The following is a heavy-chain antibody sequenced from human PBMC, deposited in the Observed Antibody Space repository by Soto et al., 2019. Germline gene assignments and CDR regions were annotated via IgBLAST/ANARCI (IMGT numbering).Heavy chain of an antibody. CDR2: ISGSGGST. CDR1: GFTFSSYA. D-gene: IGHD2-2*01. J-gene: IGHJ3*02. CDR3: AKDPYCSSTSCYAGAFDI. Sequence: PGGSLRLSCAASGFTFSSYAMSWVRQAPGKGLEWVSAISGSGGSTYYADSVKGRFTISRDNSKNTLYLQMNSLIAEDTAVYYCAKDPYCSSTSCYAGAFDIWGQGTMVTVSS. V-gene: IGHV3-23*01.